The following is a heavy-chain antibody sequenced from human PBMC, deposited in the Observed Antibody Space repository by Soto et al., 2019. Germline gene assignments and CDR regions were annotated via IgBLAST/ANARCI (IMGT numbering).Heavy chain of an antibody. D-gene: IGHD2-15*01. Sequence: QVQLVQSGAEVKKPGSSVKVSCKASGGPFNNNIITWVRQAPGHGLEWMGKIIPILGAPSYAPKFQGRVTIPADTSTSTVYLDVRSLRIDATAVSYCVLPGDEMTVKVPDAFDMGGPGTMVTVSS. CDR2: IIPILGAP. CDR1: GGPFNNNI. V-gene: IGHV1-69*08. J-gene: IGHJ3*02. CDR3: VLPGDEMTVKVPDAFDM.